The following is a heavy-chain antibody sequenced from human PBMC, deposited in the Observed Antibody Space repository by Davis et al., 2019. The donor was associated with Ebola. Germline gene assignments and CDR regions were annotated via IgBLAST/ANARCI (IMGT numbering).Heavy chain of an antibody. J-gene: IGHJ2*01. V-gene: IGHV4-34*01. CDR2: INHSGST. Sequence: MPSETLSLTCAVYGGSFSDYYWNWIRQPPGKGLEWIGEINHSGSTNYNPSLKSRVTISVDTSKNQFSLKLSSVTAADTAVCYCARVVFVAGATPSWYFDLWGRGTLVTVSP. CDR1: GGSFSDYY. D-gene: IGHD2-15*01. CDR3: ARVVFVAGATPSWYFDL.